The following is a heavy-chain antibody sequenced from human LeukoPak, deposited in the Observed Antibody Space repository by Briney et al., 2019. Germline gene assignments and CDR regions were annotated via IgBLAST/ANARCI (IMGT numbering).Heavy chain of an antibody. D-gene: IGHD1-1*01. CDR2: IYYSGTT. Sequence: SQTLSLTCTVSGVSISSSDYYWSWIRQPPGKGLELIGYIYYSGTTYYNPSLKSRVTISVDTSKNQFSLKLSSVTAADTAVYYCARDRGRDGTGTTMDWFDPWGQGTRVTVSS. CDR1: GVSISSSDYY. V-gene: IGHV4-30-4*08. J-gene: IGHJ5*02. CDR3: ARDRGRDGTGTTMDWFDP.